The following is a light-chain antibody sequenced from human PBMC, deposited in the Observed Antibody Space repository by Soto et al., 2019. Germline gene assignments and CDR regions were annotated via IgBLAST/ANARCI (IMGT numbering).Light chain of an antibody. J-gene: IGKJ1*01. CDR3: QQYNSYPWT. Sequence: DIQMTQSPSTLSASVGDRATITCRASQSISSRLAWYQQKPGKAPKLLIYKASSLESGVPSRFSGSGSGTEFTITISSLQPDDFATYYCQQYNSYPWTFGQGTKVEIK. CDR1: QSISSR. CDR2: KAS. V-gene: IGKV1-5*03.